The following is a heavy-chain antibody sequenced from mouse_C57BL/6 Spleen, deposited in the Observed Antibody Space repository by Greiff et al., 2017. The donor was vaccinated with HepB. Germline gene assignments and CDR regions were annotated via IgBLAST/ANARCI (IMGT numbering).Heavy chain of an antibody. CDR3: ARSYYGSSYGYFDV. CDR2: IRNKANGYTT. Sequence: EVQLVESGGGLVQPGGSLSLSCAASGFTFTDYYMSWVRQPPGKALEWLGFIRNKANGYTTEYSASVKGRFTISRDNSQSILYLQMNALRAEDSATYYCARSYYGSSYGYFDVWGTGTTVTVSS. CDR1: GFTFTDYY. D-gene: IGHD1-1*01. J-gene: IGHJ1*03. V-gene: IGHV7-3*01.